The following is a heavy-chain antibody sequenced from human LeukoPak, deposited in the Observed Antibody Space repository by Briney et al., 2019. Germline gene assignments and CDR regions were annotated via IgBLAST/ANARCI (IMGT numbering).Heavy chain of an antibody. CDR1: GYTFTGYY. J-gene: IGHJ4*02. Sequence: ASVKVCCKASGYTFTGYYMHWVRQAPGQGLEWMGWINPNSGGTNYAQKFQGRVTMTRDASISTAYMELSRLRSDDTAVYYCARRDYDSSGYPLFDYWGQGTLVTVSS. CDR3: ARRDYDSSGYPLFDY. V-gene: IGHV1-2*02. D-gene: IGHD3-22*01. CDR2: INPNSGGT.